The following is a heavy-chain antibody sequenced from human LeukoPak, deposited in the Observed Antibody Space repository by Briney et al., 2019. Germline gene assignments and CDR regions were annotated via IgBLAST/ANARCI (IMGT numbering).Heavy chain of an antibody. D-gene: IGHD2-15*01. J-gene: IGHJ4*02. CDR2: ISSSSSTI. V-gene: IGHV3-48*04. CDR3: ARALGYCSGGSCYEIDY. CDR1: GFTFSSYS. Sequence: GGSLRLSCAASGFTFSSYSMNWVRQAPGKGLEWVSYISSSSSTIYYADSVKGRFTISRDNAKNSLYLQMNSLRAEDTAVYYCARALGYCSGGSCYEIDYWGQGTLVTVSS.